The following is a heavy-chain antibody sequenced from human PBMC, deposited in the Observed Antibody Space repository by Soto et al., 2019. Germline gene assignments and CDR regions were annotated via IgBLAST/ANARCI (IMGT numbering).Heavy chain of an antibody. Sequence: QVQLQESGPGLVKPSQTLSLTCTVSGGSISSGGYYWSWIRQHPGRGLEWIGYIYYSGSTYYNPSLKSRVTISVDTSKNQFSLKLSSVTAADTAVYYCARVGDGITMVRGVTETYYFDYWGQGTLVTVSS. D-gene: IGHD3-10*01. V-gene: IGHV4-31*03. CDR2: IYYSGST. CDR3: ARVGDGITMVRGVTETYYFDY. J-gene: IGHJ4*02. CDR1: GGSISSGGYY.